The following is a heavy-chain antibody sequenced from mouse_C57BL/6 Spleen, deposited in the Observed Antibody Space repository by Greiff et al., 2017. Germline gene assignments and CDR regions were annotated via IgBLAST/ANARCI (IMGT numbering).Heavy chain of an antibody. CDR3: SSPRCDDDSMDY. J-gene: IGHJ4*01. CDR2: IYPRDGST. V-gene: IGHV1-78*01. CDR1: GYTFTDHT. D-gene: IGHD2-3*01. Sequence: VQLQQSDAELVKPGASVKISCKVSGYTFTDHTIDWMKQRPEKGLEWIGYIYPRDGSTKYNAKIKGKATLTSDESSSTAYMQLNSLTSEDSAVFFYSSPRCDDDSMDYWGQGTSVTVSS.